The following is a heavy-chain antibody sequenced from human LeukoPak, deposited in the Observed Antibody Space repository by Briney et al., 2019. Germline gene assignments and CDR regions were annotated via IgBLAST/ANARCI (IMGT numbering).Heavy chain of an antibody. D-gene: IGHD6-19*01. CDR3: AGVPLDSSGWNNNWFDP. V-gene: IGHV1-69*05. Sequence: ASVKVSCKASGGTFSSYAISWVRQAPGQGLEWMGGIIPIFGTANYAQKFQGRVTITTDESTSTAYMELSSLRSEDTAVYYCAGVPLDSSGWNNNWFDPWGQGTLVTVSS. CDR2: IIPIFGTA. J-gene: IGHJ5*02. CDR1: GGTFSSYA.